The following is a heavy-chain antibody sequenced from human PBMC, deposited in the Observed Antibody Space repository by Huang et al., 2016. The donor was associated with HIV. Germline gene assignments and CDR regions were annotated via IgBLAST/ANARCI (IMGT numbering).Heavy chain of an antibody. CDR3: ARAVPTPNRFGVGGFDY. CDR2: ISSSSSYI. CDR1: GFTFSSYS. D-gene: IGHD3-3*01. Sequence: EVQLVESGGGLVKPGGSLRLSCAASGFTFSSYSMNWVRQAPGKGLEWVSSISSSSSYIYYADSVNGRFTISRDNAKNSLYLQMNSLRAEDTAVYYCARAVPTPNRFGVGGFDYWGQGTLVTVSS. J-gene: IGHJ4*02. V-gene: IGHV3-21*01.